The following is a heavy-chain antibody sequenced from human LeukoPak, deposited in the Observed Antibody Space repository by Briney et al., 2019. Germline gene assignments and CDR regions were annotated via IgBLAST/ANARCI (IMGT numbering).Heavy chain of an antibody. Sequence: SETLSLTCTVSGGSISSYYWSWIRQPAGKGLEWIGRIYSTGSTNYNPSLKSRVTMSVDTSKNQFSLRLRSETAADTAVYYCARQIASAGTAGFDFWGQGALVTVSS. D-gene: IGHD6-13*01. J-gene: IGHJ4*02. V-gene: IGHV4-4*07. CDR3: ARQIASAGTAGFDF. CDR1: GGSISSYY. CDR2: IYSTGST.